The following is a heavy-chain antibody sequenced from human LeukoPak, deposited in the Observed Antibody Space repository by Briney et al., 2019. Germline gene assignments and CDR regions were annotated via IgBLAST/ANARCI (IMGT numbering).Heavy chain of an antibody. V-gene: IGHV4-61*01. J-gene: IGHJ5*02. CDR2: ISYSAIT. CDR1: GGSISSGTYY. CDR3: ARGVNWIDP. Sequence: PSETLSLTCTVSGGSISSGTYYWSWIRQPPGKGLEWIGYISYSAITNYNPALKSRVTISIDTSKNQFSLKLSSVTAADTAVYYCARGVNWIDPWGQGTLVTVSS. D-gene: IGHD6-13*01.